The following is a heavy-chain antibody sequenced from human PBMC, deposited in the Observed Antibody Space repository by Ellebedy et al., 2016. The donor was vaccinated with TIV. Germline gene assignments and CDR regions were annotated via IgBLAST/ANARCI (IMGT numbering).Heavy chain of an antibody. CDR3: ARAGHCGGDCYPH. J-gene: IGHJ4*02. D-gene: IGHD2-21*02. CDR1: GCSLSTYP. CDR2: IIPLLNMA. Sequence: AASVKVSCKASGCSLSTYPIAWVRQAPGQGLEWMGRIIPLLNMANYAQNFEGRVTIIADRSTGTAYMELSSLRANDTAVYYCARAGHCGGDCYPHWGQGTLVTVSS. V-gene: IGHV1-69*04.